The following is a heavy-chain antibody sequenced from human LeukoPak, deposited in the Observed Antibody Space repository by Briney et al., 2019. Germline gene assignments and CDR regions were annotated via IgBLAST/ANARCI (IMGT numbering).Heavy chain of an antibody. Sequence: ASVTVSCKASGYRFTDSYMHWVRQAPGQGFEWMGWINPSTGDTKYAKMFQGRVTLTTGASINTAYMELSGLRPADTAVYYCATWRAVLGSLDYWGQGTLVSVSS. CDR1: GYRFTDSY. D-gene: IGHD3-10*01. J-gene: IGHJ4*02. CDR2: INPSTGDT. CDR3: ATWRAVLGSLDY. V-gene: IGHV1-2*02.